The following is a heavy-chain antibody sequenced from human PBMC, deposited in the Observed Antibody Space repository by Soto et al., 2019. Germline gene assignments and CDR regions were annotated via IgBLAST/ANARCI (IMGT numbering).Heavy chain of an antibody. CDR2: IYYSGST. Sequence: SETLSLTCTVSGGSISSYYWSWIRQPPGKGLEWIGYIYYSGSTNYNPSLKSRVTISVDTSKNQFSLKLSSVTAADTAVYYCARTMVRGVTDFDYWGQGTLVTVSS. J-gene: IGHJ4*02. CDR1: GGSISSYY. V-gene: IGHV4-59*08. D-gene: IGHD3-10*01. CDR3: ARTMVRGVTDFDY.